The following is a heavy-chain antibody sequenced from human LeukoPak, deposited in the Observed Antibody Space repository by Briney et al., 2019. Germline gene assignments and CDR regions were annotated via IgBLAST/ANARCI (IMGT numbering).Heavy chain of an antibody. CDR3: ARDDTYDSPGY. J-gene: IGHJ4*02. CDR1: GYTFINYD. D-gene: IGHD3-16*01. V-gene: IGHV1-2*06. Sequence: ASVKVSCKASGYTFINYDIRWVRQAPGQGLEWMGRINPNSGGTNYAQKFQGRVTMPRDTSINTAYMELSRLRSDDTAVYYCARDDTYDSPGYWGQGTLVTVSS. CDR2: INPNSGGT.